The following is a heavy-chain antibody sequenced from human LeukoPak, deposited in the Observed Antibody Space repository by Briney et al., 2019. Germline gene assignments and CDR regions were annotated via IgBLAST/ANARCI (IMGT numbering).Heavy chain of an antibody. D-gene: IGHD2-2*01. CDR3: ARDPDIVVVPAGHAFDI. CDR2: ISYDGSNK. V-gene: IGHV3-30*04. CDR1: GFTFSIYA. J-gene: IGHJ3*02. Sequence: GGSLRLSCAASGFTFSIYAMHWVRQAPGKGLEWVAVISYDGSNKYYADSVKGRFTISRDNSKNTLYLQMNSLRAEDTAVYYCARDPDIVVVPAGHAFDIWGQGTMVTVSS.